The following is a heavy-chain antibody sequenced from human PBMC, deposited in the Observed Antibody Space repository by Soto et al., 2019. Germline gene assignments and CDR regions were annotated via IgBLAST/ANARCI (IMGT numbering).Heavy chain of an antibody. V-gene: IGHV3-7*01. CDR2: IKGDGSEK. CDR1: GFTFSEYW. CDR3: ARGTVAPGLDY. D-gene: IGHD4-17*01. Sequence: EVQLVESGGGLVKVGGSLRLSCAASGFTFSEYWVNWVRQTPGKGLEWVANIKGDGSEKYYVDSLKGRFTISRDNAKNSLYSQINSLRAEDTAVYYCARGTVAPGLDYWGQGTLVTVSS. J-gene: IGHJ4*02.